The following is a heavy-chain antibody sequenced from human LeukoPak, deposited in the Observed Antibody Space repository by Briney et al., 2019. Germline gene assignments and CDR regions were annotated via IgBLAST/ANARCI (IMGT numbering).Heavy chain of an antibody. CDR1: GFTFSTCT. Sequence: GGSLRLSCAASGFTFSTCTMNWVRQAPGEGLEWVSSISSSSSYIYYADSVKGRFTISRDNAKNSLYLQMNSLRAEDTAVYYCARNTPDIFLEGWGRGTLVTVSS. CDR3: ARNTPDIFLEG. J-gene: IGHJ4*02. V-gene: IGHV3-21*01. D-gene: IGHD3-9*01. CDR2: ISSSSSYI.